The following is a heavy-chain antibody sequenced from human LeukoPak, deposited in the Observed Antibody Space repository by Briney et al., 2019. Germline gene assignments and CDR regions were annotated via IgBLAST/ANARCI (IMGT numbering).Heavy chain of an antibody. CDR1: GFTFSSYG. Sequence: GGSLRLSCAASGFTFSSYGMSWVRQAPGKGLGWVAGISDSGGSIYNAQSVKGRYTISRDNSKNTLYLQMNSLRADDTAVYYCAKDLKQLANFDYWGQGTLVTVSS. CDR2: ISDSGGSI. D-gene: IGHD6-6*01. CDR3: AKDLKQLANFDY. V-gene: IGHV3-23*01. J-gene: IGHJ4*02.